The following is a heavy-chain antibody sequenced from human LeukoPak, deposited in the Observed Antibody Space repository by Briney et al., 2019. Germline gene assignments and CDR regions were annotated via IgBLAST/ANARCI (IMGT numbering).Heavy chain of an antibody. CDR3: ARDPENYYDSSVYQGGY. V-gene: IGHV3-21*01. Sequence: GGSLRLSCAASGFSFSSYTMNWVRQAPGKGLEWVSCISRSSNYIYYADSVKGRFTISRDNAKNSLYLQMNSLRAEDTAVYYCARDPENYYDSSVYQGGYWGQGTLVTVSS. J-gene: IGHJ4*02. D-gene: IGHD3-22*01. CDR1: GFSFSSYT. CDR2: ISRSSNYI.